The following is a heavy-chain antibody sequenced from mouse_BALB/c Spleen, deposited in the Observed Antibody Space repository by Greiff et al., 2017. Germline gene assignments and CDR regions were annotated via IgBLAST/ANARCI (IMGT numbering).Heavy chain of an antibody. CDR3: ARSGTSVVCPGYAMDY. CDR1: GFNIKDYY. CDR2: IDPENGNT. Sequence: VQLQQSGAELVRPGALVKLSCKASGFNIKDYYMHWVKQRPEQGLEWIGWIDPENGNTIYDPKFQGKASITADTSSNTAYLQLSSLTSEDTAFSYCARSGTSVVCPGYAMDYWGQGTSVTVSS. J-gene: IGHJ4*01. V-gene: IGHV14-1*02. D-gene: IGHD1-1*01.